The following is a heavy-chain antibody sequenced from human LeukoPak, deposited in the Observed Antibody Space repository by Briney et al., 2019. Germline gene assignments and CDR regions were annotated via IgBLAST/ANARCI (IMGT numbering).Heavy chain of an antibody. V-gene: IGHV4-59*08. CDR1: GVSFSGYY. CDR2: IYYSGST. D-gene: IGHD6-13*01. J-gene: IGHJ4*02. Sequence: SETLSLTCAVYGVSFSGYYWSWIRQPPGKGREWIGYIYYSGSTNNNPSLKSRVTISVDTSKTQFSLKLSSVTAADTAVYYCARQIAAAGTFDYWGQGTLVTVSS. CDR3: ARQIAAAGTFDY.